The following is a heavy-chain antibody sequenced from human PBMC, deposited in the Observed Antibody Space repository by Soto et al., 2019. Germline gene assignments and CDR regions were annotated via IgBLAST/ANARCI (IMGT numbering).Heavy chain of an antibody. Sequence: GGSLRLSCAASGFTFSSYLMSWVRQAPGKGLEWVATIKQAGSDKYYVDSVKGRITISRDNAKNSLYLQLHRLRAEDPSLSYIGGGGRSSPPTYYFDYWGQGTLVTVSS. V-gene: IGHV3-7*01. CDR3: GGGGRSSPPTYYFDY. CDR1: GFTFSSYL. J-gene: IGHJ4*02. CDR2: IKQAGSDK.